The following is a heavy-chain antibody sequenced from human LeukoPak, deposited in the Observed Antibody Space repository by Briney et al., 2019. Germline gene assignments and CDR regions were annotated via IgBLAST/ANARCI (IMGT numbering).Heavy chain of an antibody. J-gene: IGHJ5*02. CDR2: IHYSGIT. V-gene: IGHV4-28*01. CDR3: ARQPNIVVVDNWFDP. CDR1: GYSISSDNW. D-gene: IGHD2-15*01. Sequence: SETLSLTCAVSGYSISSDNWWGWIRQPPGKGLEWIGYIHYSGITYYSPSLKSRVTLSVDTSKNQFSLRLSSVTAADTAVYYCARQPNIVVVDNWFDPWGQGTLVAVSS.